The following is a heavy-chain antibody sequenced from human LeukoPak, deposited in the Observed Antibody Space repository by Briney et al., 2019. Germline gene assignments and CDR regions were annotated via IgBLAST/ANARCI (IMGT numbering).Heavy chain of an antibody. CDR3: ARDFGAERWLQTTDDY. J-gene: IGHJ4*02. D-gene: IGHD5-24*01. V-gene: IGHV1-69*13. Sequence: SVKVSCKASGGTFSSYATSWVRQAPGQGLEWMGGIIPIFGTANYAQEFQGRVTITADESTSTAYMELSSLRSEDTAVYYCARDFGAERWLQTTDDYWGQGTLVTVSS. CDR2: IIPIFGTA. CDR1: GGTFSSYA.